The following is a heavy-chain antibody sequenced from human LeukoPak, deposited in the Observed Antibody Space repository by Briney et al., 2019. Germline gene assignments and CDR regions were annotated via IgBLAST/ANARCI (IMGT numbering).Heavy chain of an antibody. D-gene: IGHD1-14*01. V-gene: IGHV3-74*01. CDR1: GFPFSNYW. J-gene: IGHJ4*02. CDR3: ARRYFDY. Sequence: GGSLRLSCAASGFPFSNYWMHWVRQAPGKGPEWVARVYKDGSITNYADSVKGRFTISRDNAKNTVYLQMNSLRAEDTAVYYCARRYFDYWGQGTLVTVSS. CDR2: VYKDGSIT.